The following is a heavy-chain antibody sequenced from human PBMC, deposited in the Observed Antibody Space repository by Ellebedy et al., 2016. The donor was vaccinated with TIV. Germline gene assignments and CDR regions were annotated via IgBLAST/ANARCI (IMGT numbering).Heavy chain of an antibody. V-gene: IGHV1-8*01. Sequence: ASVKVSCXPSGYTFTSYDINWVRQATGQGLEWMGWMNPNSGNTGYAQKFQGRVTMTRNTSISTAYMELSSLRSDDTAVYYCAMTYYYDSSGHPFDYWGQGTLVTVSS. CDR1: GYTFTSYD. CDR2: MNPNSGNT. D-gene: IGHD3-22*01. J-gene: IGHJ4*02. CDR3: AMTYYYDSSGHPFDY.